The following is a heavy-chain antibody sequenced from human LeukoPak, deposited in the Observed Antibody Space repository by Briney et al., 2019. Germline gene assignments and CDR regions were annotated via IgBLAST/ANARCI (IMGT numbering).Heavy chain of an antibody. CDR2: IHSSGRT. CDR3: ARHLDYGDHQGAFDI. J-gene: IGHJ3*02. Sequence: SETLSLTCTVSGGSISSYSWSWIRQPPGKGLEWIGYIHSSGRTNHNPSLKSRVTISVSTSRNQFSLKLSSVTAADTAVYYCARHLDYGDHQGAFDIWGQGTMVTVSS. V-gene: IGHV4-59*08. D-gene: IGHD4-17*01. CDR1: GGSISSYS.